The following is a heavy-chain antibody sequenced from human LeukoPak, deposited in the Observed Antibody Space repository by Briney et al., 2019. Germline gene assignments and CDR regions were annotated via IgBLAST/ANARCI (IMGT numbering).Heavy chain of an antibody. Sequence: GGSLRLSCAASGFTFSSYAMSWVRQAPGKGLEWVSAISGSGGSTYYADSVKGRFTISRDNSKNTLYLQMNSLRAEDTAVYYCAKDSDYSSSWYSPIDTFDIWGQGTMVTVSS. J-gene: IGHJ3*02. CDR1: GFTFSSYA. CDR2: ISGSGGST. CDR3: AKDSDYSSSWYSPIDTFDI. V-gene: IGHV3-23*01. D-gene: IGHD6-13*01.